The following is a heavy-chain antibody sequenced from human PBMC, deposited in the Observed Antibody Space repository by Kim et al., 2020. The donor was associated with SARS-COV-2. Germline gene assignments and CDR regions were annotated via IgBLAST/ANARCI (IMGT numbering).Heavy chain of an antibody. J-gene: IGHJ6*02. D-gene: IGHD4-17*01. CDR3: AREGVTTTGYYGLDV. V-gene: IGHV3-66*01. CDR1: TFTVSSNY. Sequence: GGSLRLSCAASTFTVSSNYMSWVRQAPGKGLEWVSVIYADGGTFYADSVKGRFTISRDNSRNALYLQMNSQRAADTAVYYCAREGVTTTGYYGLDVWGQGTTVTVSS. CDR2: IYADGGT.